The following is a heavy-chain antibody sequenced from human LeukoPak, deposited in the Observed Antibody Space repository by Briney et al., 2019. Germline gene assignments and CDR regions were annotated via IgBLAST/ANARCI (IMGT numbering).Heavy chain of an antibody. Sequence: ASVQVSCKASGYTFTSYGITWVRQAPGQGLEWMGWISAYNGNTDYAQKLQDRVTMTTDTSTSTAYMELRSLRSDDTAVYYCARSTSGYEPFDYWGQGTLVTVSS. D-gene: IGHD5-12*01. CDR1: GYTFTSYG. CDR2: ISAYNGNT. J-gene: IGHJ4*02. V-gene: IGHV1-18*01. CDR3: ARSTSGYEPFDY.